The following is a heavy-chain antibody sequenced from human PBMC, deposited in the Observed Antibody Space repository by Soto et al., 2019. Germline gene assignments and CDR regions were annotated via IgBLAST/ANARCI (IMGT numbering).Heavy chain of an antibody. Sequence: QVQLVQSGAEVKKPGASVKVSCKASGYTFTSYGISWVRQAPGQGLEWMGWISAYNGNTNYAQKLQGRVTMTTDTTTRTDYMELRSLRSDDAAVYYCASESSSSCHDYWGQGTLVTVSS. J-gene: IGHJ4*02. D-gene: IGHD6-13*01. CDR1: GYTFTSYG. CDR3: ASESSSSCHDY. CDR2: ISAYNGNT. V-gene: IGHV1-18*01.